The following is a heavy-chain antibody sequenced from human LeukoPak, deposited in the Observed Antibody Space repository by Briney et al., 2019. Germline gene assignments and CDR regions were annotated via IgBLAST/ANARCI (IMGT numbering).Heavy chain of an antibody. V-gene: IGHV3-13*01. D-gene: IGHD2-8*01. CDR3: ARGPDCTNGVCYNNWFDP. CDR2: IGTAGDT. Sequence: GGSLRLSRAASGFTFSSYDMHWVRQAPGKGLEWVSAIGTAGDTYYPGSVKGRFTITRENAKNSLYLQMNSLRAGDTAVYYCARGPDCTNGVCYNNWFDPWGQGTLVTVSS. CDR1: GFTFSSYD. J-gene: IGHJ5*02.